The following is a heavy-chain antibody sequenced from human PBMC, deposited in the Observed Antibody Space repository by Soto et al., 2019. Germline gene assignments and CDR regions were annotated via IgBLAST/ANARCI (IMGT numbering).Heavy chain of an antibody. Sequence: QLQLQESGPGLVEPSETLSLTCTVSGGSISSSSYYWGWIRQPPGKGLEWIGSIYYSGSTYYNPSLESRVTISVDTSKNQFSLKLSSVTAADTAVYYCARPAIVGATSGGDYWGQGTLVTVSS. J-gene: IGHJ4*02. CDR3: ARPAIVGATSGGDY. V-gene: IGHV4-39*01. CDR2: IYYSGST. CDR1: GGSISSSSYY. D-gene: IGHD1-26*01.